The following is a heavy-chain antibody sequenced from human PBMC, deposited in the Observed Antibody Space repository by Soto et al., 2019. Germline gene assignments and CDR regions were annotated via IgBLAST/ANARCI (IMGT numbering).Heavy chain of an antibody. CDR3: ASYYYDSSGYYYGDFDY. V-gene: IGHV1-69*13. CDR2: IIPIFGTA. Sequence: GASVEVSCKASGGTFSSYAISWVRQAPGQGLEWMGGIIPIFGTANYAQKFQGRVTITADESTSTAYMELSSLRSEVTAVYYCASYYYDSSGYYYGDFDYWGQGTLVTVSP. CDR1: GGTFSSYA. D-gene: IGHD3-22*01. J-gene: IGHJ4*02.